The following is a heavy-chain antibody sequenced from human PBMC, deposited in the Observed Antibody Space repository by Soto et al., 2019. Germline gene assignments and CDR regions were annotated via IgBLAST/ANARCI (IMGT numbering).Heavy chain of an antibody. CDR1: GFNCSSYG. CDR3: ARSPAFSSGWGRGPYYNYGMDV. D-gene: IGHD6-19*01. Sequence: GLSLRLCCGASGFNCSSYGMHRFRQAPGKGLEWGAVISLDGNNKFYADSVKGRLTIARDDSKGIAYLQMNRLKTEDTAVYYCARSPAFSSGWGRGPYYNYGMDVWGQGTTVTVSS. V-gene: IGHV3-30*03. CDR2: ISLDGNNK. J-gene: IGHJ6*02.